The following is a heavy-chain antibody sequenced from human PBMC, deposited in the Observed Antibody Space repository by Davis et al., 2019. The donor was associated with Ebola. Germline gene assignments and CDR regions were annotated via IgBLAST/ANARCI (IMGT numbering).Heavy chain of an antibody. V-gene: IGHV3-23*01. D-gene: IGHD2-8*02. CDR1: GFTFSSYA. J-gene: IGHJ5*02. CDR3: AKEDWWRFDP. CDR2: ISGSGDNT. Sequence: GESLKISCAASGFTFSSYAMTWVRQAPGKGLEWVSTISGSGDNTYYADSVKGLFTISRDNAQNSLYLQMNSLRAEDTAMYYCAKEDWWRFDPWGQGTLVTVSS.